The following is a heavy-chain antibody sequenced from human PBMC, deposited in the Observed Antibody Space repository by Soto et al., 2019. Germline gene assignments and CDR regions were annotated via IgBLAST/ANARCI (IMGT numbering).Heavy chain of an antibody. CDR2: MNPNSGNT. V-gene: IGHV1-8*01. D-gene: IGHD2-21*02. Sequence: ASVKVSCTASGYSFTTYDVNWVRQAPGQGLEWLGWMNPNSGNTGYAQKLQGRVTMTRNTSLSTAYMELTRLTSEDTAVYYCARTLLHCGGDCYGRHNDAFDIWGQGTMVTVSS. CDR1: GYSFTTYD. J-gene: IGHJ3*02. CDR3: ARTLLHCGGDCYGRHNDAFDI.